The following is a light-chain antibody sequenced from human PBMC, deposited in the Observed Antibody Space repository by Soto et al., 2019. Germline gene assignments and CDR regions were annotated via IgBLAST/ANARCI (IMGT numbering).Light chain of an antibody. CDR2: RAS. V-gene: IGKV3-20*01. J-gene: IGKJ1*01. CDR3: QHYGSSPWT. CDR1: QSVTSNF. Sequence: EIVLTQSPGTLSLSPGETATLSCRASQSVTSNFLAWFQQKPGQAPRLLIDRASRRATGVPDRFSGGGSGSDFTLTISRLEPEDFVVYYCQHYGSSPWTFGQGTKVDI.